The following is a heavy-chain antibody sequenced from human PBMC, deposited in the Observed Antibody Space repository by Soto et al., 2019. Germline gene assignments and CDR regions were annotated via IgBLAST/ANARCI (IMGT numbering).Heavy chain of an antibody. CDR3: ARVGVAAPKLPLDY. CDR2: INAGNGNT. V-gene: IGHV1-3*01. J-gene: IGHJ4*02. Sequence: GASVKVSCKASGYTFTSYAMHWVRQAPGQRLEWMGWINAGNGNTKYSQKFQGRVTITRDTSASTAYMELSSLRSEDTAVYYCARVGVAAPKLPLDYWGQGTLVTVS. CDR1: GYTFTSYA. D-gene: IGHD6-6*01.